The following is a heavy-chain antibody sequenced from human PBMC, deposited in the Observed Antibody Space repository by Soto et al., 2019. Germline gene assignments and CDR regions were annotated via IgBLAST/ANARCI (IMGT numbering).Heavy chain of an antibody. CDR1: GGSISSYY. CDR3: ARAWGLYVDY. Sequence: QVQLQESGPGLVKPSETLSLTCTVSGGSISSYYWSWIRQPPGKGLEWIGYIYYSGSTNYNPSLKSRVTISVDTTKNQFSLKLSSVTAADTAVYYCARAWGLYVDYWGQGTLVTVSS. CDR2: IYYSGST. V-gene: IGHV4-59*01. D-gene: IGHD3-16*01. J-gene: IGHJ4*02.